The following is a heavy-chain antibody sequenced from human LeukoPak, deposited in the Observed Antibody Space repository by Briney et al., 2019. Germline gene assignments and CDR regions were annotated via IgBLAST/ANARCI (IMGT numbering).Heavy chain of an antibody. V-gene: IGHV1-2*02. CDR1: VYTFTGYY. J-gene: IGHJ4*02. CDR2: INPNSGGT. CDR3: AREVPAARVGGY. D-gene: IGHD2-2*01. Sequence: ASVNVSCQASVYTFTGYYMHWVRQAPGQGLEWMGWINPNSGGTNYAQKFQGRVTMTSDTSISTAYMELSRLRSDDTAVYYCAREVPAARVGGYWGQGTLVTVSS.